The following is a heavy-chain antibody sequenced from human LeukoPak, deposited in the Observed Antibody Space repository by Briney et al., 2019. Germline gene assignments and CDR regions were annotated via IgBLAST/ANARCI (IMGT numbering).Heavy chain of an antibody. CDR2: IYSGGST. D-gene: IGHD4-11*01. Sequence: GGSLRLSCAASGFTVSSNYMSWVRQAPGKGLEWVSVIYSGGSTYYADSVKGRFTISRDNSKSTLYLQMNSLRAEDTAVYYCARDNYGSFDYWGQGTLVTVSS. J-gene: IGHJ4*02. CDR1: GFTVSSNY. CDR3: ARDNYGSFDY. V-gene: IGHV3-53*01.